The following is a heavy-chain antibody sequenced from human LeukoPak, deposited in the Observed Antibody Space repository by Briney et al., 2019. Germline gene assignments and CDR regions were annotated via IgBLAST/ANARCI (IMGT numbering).Heavy chain of an antibody. D-gene: IGHD3-22*01. V-gene: IGHV3-11*01. CDR2: ISSSGSTI. CDR3: ARAHQDYYDSSAVFDY. CDR1: GFTFSDYY. Sequence: GGSLRLSCAASGFTFSDYYMSWIRQAPGKGLEWVSYISSSGSTIYYADSVKGRFTISRDNAKNSLYLQMNSLRAEDTAVYYCARAHQDYYDSSAVFDYWGQGTLVTVSS. J-gene: IGHJ4*02.